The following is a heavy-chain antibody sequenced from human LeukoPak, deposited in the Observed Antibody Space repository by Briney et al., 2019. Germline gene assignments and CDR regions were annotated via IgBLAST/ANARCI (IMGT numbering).Heavy chain of an antibody. CDR2: IDPNSGGT. D-gene: IGHD5-12*01. Sequence: ASVKVSCKASGYSFTGYYMHWLRQAPARGLEWMGCIDPNSGGTEYAQKFQGRVTMTRDTSISTAYMELSRLTSDDTAVYYCAGLSGYDPYYFDYWGQGTLVAVSS. CDR1: GYSFTGYY. V-gene: IGHV1-2*02. CDR3: AGLSGYDPYYFDY. J-gene: IGHJ4*02.